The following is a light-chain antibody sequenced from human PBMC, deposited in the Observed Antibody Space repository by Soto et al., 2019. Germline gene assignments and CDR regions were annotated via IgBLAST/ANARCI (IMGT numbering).Light chain of an antibody. CDR2: DAS. CDR3: QHYNNWPLT. J-gene: IGKJ4*01. V-gene: IGKV3-15*01. Sequence: EIVMTQSPATLSVSPGERATLSCRASQSVTNSLAWYQQKPGQAPRLLIYDASTRATGIPARFSGSGSGTEFTLTISSLQSEDFAVYYCQHYNNWPLTFGGGTKVDI. CDR1: QSVTNS.